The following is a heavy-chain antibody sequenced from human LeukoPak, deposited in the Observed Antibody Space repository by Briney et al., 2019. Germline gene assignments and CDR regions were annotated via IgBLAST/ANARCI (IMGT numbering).Heavy chain of an antibody. D-gene: IGHD2-21*02. Sequence: SETLSLTCTVSGGSMSSDYYCWIRQSPGMGLEWIGYDKYDGNTGYNPSLKSRATISMDRSKNQFSLKVNFVTAADTAVYYCATVVDESDIDNWGQGTLVTVSS. CDR2: DKYDGNT. CDR3: ATVVDESDIDN. CDR1: GGSMSSDY. J-gene: IGHJ4*02. V-gene: IGHV4-59*01.